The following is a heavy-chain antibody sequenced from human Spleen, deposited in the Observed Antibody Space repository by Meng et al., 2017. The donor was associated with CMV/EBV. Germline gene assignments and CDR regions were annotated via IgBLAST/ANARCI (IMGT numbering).Heavy chain of an antibody. V-gene: IGHV3-23*03. CDR3: AKSDIVLVPAAVDH. Sequence: SGFTFRDYAMSWVRQAPGKGLEWVSGIYSDGATTYYAASVQGRFSISRDESKSTVSLEMNRLRPEDTAMYYCAKSDIVLVPAAVDHWGQGTLVTVSS. CDR1: GFTFRDYA. D-gene: IGHD2-2*01. CDR2: IYSDGATT. J-gene: IGHJ4*02.